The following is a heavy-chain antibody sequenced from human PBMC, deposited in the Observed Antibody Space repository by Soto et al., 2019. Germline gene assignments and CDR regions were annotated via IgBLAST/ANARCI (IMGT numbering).Heavy chain of an antibody. D-gene: IGHD3-22*01. Sequence: LRLSCAASGFTFSSYAMSWVRQAPGKGLEWVSVISGSGRSTYYTDSVKGRFTISRDNSKNTVYLLMNSLKAEDTAVYYCAKVYFYDLSGCGFLDYWGQGTPVTVSS. V-gene: IGHV3-23*01. CDR3: AKVYFYDLSGCGFLDY. J-gene: IGHJ4*02. CDR2: ISGSGRST. CDR1: GFTFSSYA.